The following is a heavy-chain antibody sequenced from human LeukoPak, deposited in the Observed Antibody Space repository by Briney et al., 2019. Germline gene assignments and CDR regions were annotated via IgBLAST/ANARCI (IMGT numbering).Heavy chain of an antibody. CDR1: GYTFTGYY. J-gene: IGHJ4*02. CDR3: ARDKQGYYYDSSAYYSLDY. CDR2: INPSSGGT. V-gene: IGHV1-2*02. Sequence: VASVKVSCKASGYTFTGYYMHWVRQAPGQGLEWMGWINPSSGGTNYAQKFQGRVTMTRDTSISTAYMELSRLRSDDTAVYYCARDKQGYYYDSSAYYSLDYWGQGTLVTVSS. D-gene: IGHD3-22*01.